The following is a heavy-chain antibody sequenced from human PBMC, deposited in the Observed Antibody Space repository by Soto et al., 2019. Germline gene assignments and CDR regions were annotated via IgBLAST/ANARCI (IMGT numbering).Heavy chain of an antibody. CDR2: IYHSGST. CDR1: GGSISSSNW. V-gene: IGHV4-4*02. Sequence: TLSLTCAVSGGSISSSNWWSWVRQPPGKGLEWIGEIYHSGSTNYNPSLKSRVTISVDKSKNQFSLKLSSVTAADTAVYYCARRSYYDFWSGYTDYYYGMDVWGQGTTVTVSS. J-gene: IGHJ6*02. CDR3: ARRSYYDFWSGYTDYYYGMDV. D-gene: IGHD3-3*01.